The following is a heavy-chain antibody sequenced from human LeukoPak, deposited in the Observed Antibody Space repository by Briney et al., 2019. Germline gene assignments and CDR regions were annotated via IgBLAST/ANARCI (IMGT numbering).Heavy chain of an antibody. CDR2: IKQDGSEK. V-gene: IGHV3-7*01. J-gene: IGHJ6*03. CDR3: ARLYYYYYYMDV. CDR1: GFTFSGYW. Sequence: QPGGSLRLSCAASGFTFSGYWMNWVRQAPGKGLEWVANIKQDGSEKYYVDSVKGRFTISRDNAKNSLYLQMNSLRAEDTAVYYCARLYYYYYYMDVWGKGTTVTISS.